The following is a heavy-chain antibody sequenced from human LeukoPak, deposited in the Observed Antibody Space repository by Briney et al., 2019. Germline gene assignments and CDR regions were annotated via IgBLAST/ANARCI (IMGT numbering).Heavy chain of an antibody. CDR2: IKQDGSEK. Sequence: SGGSLRLSCAASGFTFSTYWMRWVRQAPGKGLEWVANIKQDGSEKYYVDSVKGRFTISRDNAKNSLYLQMNSLRAEDTAMYYCARDSAGNDYWGQGTLVTVSS. CDR3: ARDSAGNDY. D-gene: IGHD6-13*01. J-gene: IGHJ4*02. CDR1: GFTFSTYW. V-gene: IGHV3-7*01.